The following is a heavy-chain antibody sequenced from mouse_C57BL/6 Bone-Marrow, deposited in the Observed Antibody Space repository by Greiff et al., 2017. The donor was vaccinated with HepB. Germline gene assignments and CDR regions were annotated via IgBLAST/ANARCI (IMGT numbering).Heavy chain of an antibody. CDR2: IWSGGST. D-gene: IGHD1-1*01. J-gene: IGHJ2*01. Sequence: QVQLKESGPGLVQPSQSLSITCTVSGFSLTSYGVHWVRQPPGKGLEWLGVIWSGGSTDYNAAFISRLSISKDNSKSQVFFKMNSLQAVDTAIYYCAKNPHYYGSSYPVYFDYWGQGTTLTVSS. V-gene: IGHV2-4*01. CDR1: GFSLTSYG. CDR3: AKNPHYYGSSYPVYFDY.